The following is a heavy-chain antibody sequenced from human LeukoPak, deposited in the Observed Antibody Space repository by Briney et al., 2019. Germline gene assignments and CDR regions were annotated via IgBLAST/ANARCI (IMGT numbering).Heavy chain of an antibody. Sequence: GGSLRLSCAASGFTFSSYSMNWVRQAPGKGLEWVSYISSSSSTIYYADSVKGRFTISRDNAKNSLYLQMNSLRAEDTAVYFCARRPVAGTAHVDYWGQGTLVTVSS. J-gene: IGHJ4*02. CDR1: GFTFSSYS. CDR2: ISSSSSTI. D-gene: IGHD6-19*01. CDR3: ARRPVAGTAHVDY. V-gene: IGHV3-48*01.